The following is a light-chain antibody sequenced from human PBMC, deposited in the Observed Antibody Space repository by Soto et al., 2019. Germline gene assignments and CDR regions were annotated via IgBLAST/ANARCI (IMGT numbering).Light chain of an antibody. V-gene: IGKV3D-20*02. J-gene: IGKJ1*01. CDR1: QSVSSSY. CDR3: QHRSNWPPT. Sequence: EIVLTQSPCTLSLSPGERATLSCRASQSVSSSYLAWYQQKPGQAPRLLIYGASSRATGIPDRFSGSGSGTDFTLTISRLEPEDFAVYYCQHRSNWPPTFGQGTKVDNK. CDR2: GAS.